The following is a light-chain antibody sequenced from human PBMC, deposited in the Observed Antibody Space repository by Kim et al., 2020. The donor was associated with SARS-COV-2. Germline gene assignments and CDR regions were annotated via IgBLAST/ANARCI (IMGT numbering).Light chain of an antibody. CDR1: NIGSKS. J-gene: IGLJ3*02. CDR3: QVWDSSSDHPL. V-gene: IGLV3-21*04. CDR2: YDS. Sequence: SYELTQPPSVSVAPGKTARITCGGNNIGSKSVHWYQQKPGQAPVLVIYYDSDRPSGIPERFSGSNSGNTATLTISRVEAGDEADYYCQVWDSSSDHPLFG.